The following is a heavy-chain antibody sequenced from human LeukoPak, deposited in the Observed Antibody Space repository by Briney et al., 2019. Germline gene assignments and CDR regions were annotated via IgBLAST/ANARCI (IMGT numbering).Heavy chain of an antibody. J-gene: IGHJ5*02. CDR3: AKDFSEYQLLTLNWFDP. D-gene: IGHD2-2*01. CDR2: IYSDGST. CDR1: GFTVSTNY. V-gene: IGHV3-53*05. Sequence: PGGSLRLSCAASGFTVSTNYMSWVRQAPGKGLEWVSVIYSDGSTYYPDTVQGRFTISRDNSKNTLYLQMNSLRAEDTAVYYCAKDFSEYQLLTLNWFDPWGQGTLVTVSS.